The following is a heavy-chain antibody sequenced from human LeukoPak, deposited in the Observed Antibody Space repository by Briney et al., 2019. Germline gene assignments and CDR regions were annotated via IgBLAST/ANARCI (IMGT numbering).Heavy chain of an antibody. V-gene: IGHV3-7*01. Sequence: GGSLRLSCAVSGFTFSNYWMSWVRQAPGKGLEWVANIKQDGSEKNYVDSVKGRFTISRDNAKNTLYLQMNSLRAEDTAVYYCARAPYYFDYWGQGTLVTVSS. CDR3: ARAPYYFDY. CDR1: GFTFSNYW. CDR2: IKQDGSEK. J-gene: IGHJ4*02.